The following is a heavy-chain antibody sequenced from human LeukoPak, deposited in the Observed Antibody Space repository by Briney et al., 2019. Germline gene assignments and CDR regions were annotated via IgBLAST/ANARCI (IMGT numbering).Heavy chain of an antibody. CDR3: ARVGGGFWFDP. CDR2: INPSGGST. Sequence: ASVKVSCKASGYTFTSYYMHWVRQAPGQGLEWMGIINPSGGSTSYAQKFQGRVTMTRDTSTSTVYMELRSLRSEDTAVYYCARVGGGFWFDPWGQGTLVTVSS. J-gene: IGHJ5*02. D-gene: IGHD3-3*01. CDR1: GYTFTSYY. V-gene: IGHV1-46*01.